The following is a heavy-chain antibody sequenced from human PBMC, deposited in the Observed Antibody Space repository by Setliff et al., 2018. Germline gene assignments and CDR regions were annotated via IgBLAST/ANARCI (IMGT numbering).Heavy chain of an antibody. V-gene: IGHV1-8*03. CDR2: MNPNSGNT. CDR3: ARGGGQIHYDFWSGYFSDPQPNYYYYMDV. J-gene: IGHJ6*03. D-gene: IGHD3-3*01. Sequence: ASVKVSCKASGYTFTSNDINWVRQATGQGLEWMGWMNPNSGNTGYAQKFQGRVTITRNTSISTAYMELSSLRSEDTAVYYCARGGGQIHYDFWSGYFSDPQPNYYYYMDVWGKGATVTVSS. CDR1: GYTFTSND.